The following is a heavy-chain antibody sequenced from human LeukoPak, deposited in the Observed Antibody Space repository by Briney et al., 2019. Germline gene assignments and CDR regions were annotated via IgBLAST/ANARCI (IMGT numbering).Heavy chain of an antibody. Sequence: SETLSLTCNVSGGSIRRYYWSWIRQSPGQGQEWLGYIYHPGTTNYNPSPKNGVTISADASENKFSPRLRALCPADTPLYYCGGFCHRIWLQSDYFDFWGRGSLVTVSS. J-gene: IGHJ4*02. V-gene: IGHV4-59*13. CDR3: GGFCHRIWLQSDYFDF. CDR1: GGSIRRYY. D-gene: IGHD5-18*01. CDR2: IYHPGTT.